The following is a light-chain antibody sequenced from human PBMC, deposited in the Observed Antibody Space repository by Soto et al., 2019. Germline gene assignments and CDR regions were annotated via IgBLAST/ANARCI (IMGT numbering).Light chain of an antibody. J-gene: IGKJ4*01. CDR3: QQTFITPPLT. CDR2: GAS. CDR1: QSISTY. V-gene: IGKV1-39*01. Sequence: DLQMTQSPSSLSASIGDRITITCRASQSISTYLNWYQQKPGKAPSLLIYGASTLQSGVPSRFSGSGSATDFTLPISSLQPEDFATYYCQQTFITPPLTFGGGTKVEIK.